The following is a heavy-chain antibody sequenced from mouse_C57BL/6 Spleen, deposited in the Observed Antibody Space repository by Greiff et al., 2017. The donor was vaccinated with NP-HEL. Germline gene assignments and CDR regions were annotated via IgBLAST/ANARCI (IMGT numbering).Heavy chain of an antibody. CDR3: ARSGGNYPYYFDY. D-gene: IGHD2-1*01. CDR2: IDPSDSYT. J-gene: IGHJ2*01. Sequence: QVQLQQPGAELVKPGASVKLSCKASGYTFTSYWMQWVKQRPGQGLEWIGEIDPSDSYTNYNQKFKGKATLTVDTSSSTAYMQLSSLTSEDSAVYYCARSGGNYPYYFDYWGQGTTLTVSS. CDR1: GYTFTSYW. V-gene: IGHV1-50*01.